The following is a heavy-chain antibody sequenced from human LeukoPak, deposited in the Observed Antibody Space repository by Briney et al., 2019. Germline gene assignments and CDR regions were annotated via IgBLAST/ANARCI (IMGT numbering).Heavy chain of an antibody. V-gene: IGHV3-48*01. D-gene: IGHD3-22*01. J-gene: IGHJ4*02. Sequence: GGSLRLSCAASGFSFSTYSINWVRQAPGKGLEWVSYISSSRSTIYYADSVKGRFTISRDNARNSLYLQMNSLRAEDTAVYYCARVRGYYDSSGYYGYYFDYWGQGTLVTVSS. CDR1: GFSFSTYS. CDR3: ARVRGYYDSSGYYGYYFDY. CDR2: ISSSRSTI.